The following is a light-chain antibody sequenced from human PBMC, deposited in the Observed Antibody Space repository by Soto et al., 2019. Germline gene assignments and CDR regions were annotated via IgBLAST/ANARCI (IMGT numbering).Light chain of an antibody. CDR1: QSVSSN. CDR3: QQYNNWPFPSWT. Sequence: EIVMTQSPATLSVSPGERATLSCRASQSVSSNLAWYQQKPGQAPRLLIYGASTRATGIPARFSGSGSGTEFTLTISSLQSEGFAVDYCQQYNNWPFPSWTVGQGTKVEIK. J-gene: IGKJ1*01. CDR2: GAS. V-gene: IGKV3-15*01.